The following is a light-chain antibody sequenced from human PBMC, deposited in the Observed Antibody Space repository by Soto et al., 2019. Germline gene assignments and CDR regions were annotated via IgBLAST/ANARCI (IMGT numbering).Light chain of an antibody. CDR3: QQHNHWPWT. CDR2: GAS. J-gene: IGKJ1*01. CDR1: QSVTSN. V-gene: IGKV3-15*01. Sequence: EIVMTQSPATLSVSPGERATLSCRASQSVTSNLAWYQQKPGQPPRLLIYGASTRATGIPARLSGSGSGTEFTLPISSLQYEDFAIYDCQQHNHWPWTFGQGNKVEIK.